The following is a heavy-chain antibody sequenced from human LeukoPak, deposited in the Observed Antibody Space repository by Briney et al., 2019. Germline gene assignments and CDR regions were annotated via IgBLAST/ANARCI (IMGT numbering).Heavy chain of an antibody. CDR2: ISSSSSHI. CDR1: GFTFSSYS. V-gene: IGHV3-21*01. D-gene: IGHD6-13*01. Sequence: GGSLRLSCAVSGFTFSSYSMNWVRQAPGKGLEWVSSISSSSSHIYYVDSVKGRFTISRDNAKNSLYLQMSSLRVEDTAVYYCASGYSNSWYSADFDYWGQGTLVTVSS. CDR3: ASGYSNSWYSADFDY. J-gene: IGHJ4*02.